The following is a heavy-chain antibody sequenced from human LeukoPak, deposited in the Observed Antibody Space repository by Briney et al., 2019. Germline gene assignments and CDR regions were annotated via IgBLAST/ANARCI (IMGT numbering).Heavy chain of an antibody. CDR1: GFSFSSYW. Sequence: GGSLRLSCVVSGFSFSSYWMSWVRQAPGKGLEWVANINQDGSDKHYADSVKGRFTISRDNTKNSLFLQMSSLRVKDTAVYYCATNSDYRFDSWGQGTLVTVSS. CDR3: ATNSDYRFDS. D-gene: IGHD5-12*01. J-gene: IGHJ4*02. V-gene: IGHV3-7*05. CDR2: INQDGSDK.